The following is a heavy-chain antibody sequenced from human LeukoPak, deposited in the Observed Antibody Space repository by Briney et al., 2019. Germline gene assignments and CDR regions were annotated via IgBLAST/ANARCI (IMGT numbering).Heavy chain of an antibody. J-gene: IGHJ4*02. CDR3: TTFYTRLTDY. V-gene: IGHV3-7*05. CDR1: GGAISNSNW. CDR2: INQDGSEK. D-gene: IGHD2/OR15-2a*01. Sequence: GTLSLACAVSGGAISNSNWWSWVRQAPGKGLEWLANINQDGSEKYYVDSVKGRFTISRDNAKNSLYLQMNSLRAEDTAVYYCTTFYTRLTDYWGQGTLVTVSS.